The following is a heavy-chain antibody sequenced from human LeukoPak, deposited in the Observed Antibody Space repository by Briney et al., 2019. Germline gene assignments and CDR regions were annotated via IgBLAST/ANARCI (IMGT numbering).Heavy chain of an antibody. V-gene: IGHV3-11*05. CDR2: ISSSSTYT. D-gene: IGHD6-13*01. Sequence: GGSLRLSCAASGFTFSDYYMSWIRQAPGKGLEWVSYISSSSTYTNYADSVKGRFTISRDNAKNSLYLQMNSLRVEDTAVYYCARGKDSSSWYWYGTDVWGQGTTVTVSS. CDR1: GFTFSDYY. J-gene: IGHJ6*02. CDR3: ARGKDSSSWYWYGTDV.